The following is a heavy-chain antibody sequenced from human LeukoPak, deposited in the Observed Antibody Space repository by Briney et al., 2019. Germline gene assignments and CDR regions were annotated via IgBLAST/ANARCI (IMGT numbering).Heavy chain of an antibody. CDR1: GGTFSSYA. D-gene: IGHD6-19*01. J-gene: IGHJ5*02. CDR2: IIPILGIA. Sequence: SVKVSCKASGGTFSSYAISWVRQAPGQGLEWMGRIIPILGIANYAQKFQGRVTITADKSTSTAYMELSSLRSEDTAVYYCARDARIAVAGLNWFDPWGQGTLVTVSS. V-gene: IGHV1-69*04. CDR3: ARDARIAVAGLNWFDP.